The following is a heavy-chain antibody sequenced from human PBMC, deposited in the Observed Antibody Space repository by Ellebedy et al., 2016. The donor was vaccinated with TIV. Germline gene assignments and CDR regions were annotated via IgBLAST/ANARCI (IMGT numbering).Heavy chain of an antibody. CDR3: ARAHPSAYSLFDH. V-gene: IGHV4-59*08. CDR2: IYYSGST. D-gene: IGHD2-15*01. Sequence: MPSETLSLTCTVSGGSINGYYWSRVRQPPGKGLDWIGYIYYSGSTNYNPSLKSRVTMSVDTSKNQISLKLRSVTAADTAVYYCARAHPSAYSLFDHWGQGTLVTVSS. J-gene: IGHJ4*02. CDR1: GGSINGYY.